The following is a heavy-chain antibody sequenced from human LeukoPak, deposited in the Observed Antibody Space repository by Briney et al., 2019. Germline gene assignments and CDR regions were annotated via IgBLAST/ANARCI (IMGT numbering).Heavy chain of an antibody. J-gene: IGHJ4*02. CDR3: ARGYGSGSLFDY. Sequence: SETLSLTCTVSGGSISSYYSSWIRQPPGKGLEWIGHIYYSGSTNYSPSLKSRVTISVDTSKDQFSLRLNSVTAADTAVYYCARGYGSGSLFDYWGQGTLVTVSS. CDR1: GGSISSYY. D-gene: IGHD3-10*01. CDR2: IYYSGST. V-gene: IGHV4-59*01.